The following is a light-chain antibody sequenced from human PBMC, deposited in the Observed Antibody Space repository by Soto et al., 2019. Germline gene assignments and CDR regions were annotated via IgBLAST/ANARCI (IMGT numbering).Light chain of an antibody. CDR1: QSISSW. CDR3: QQYNSYPSP. Sequence: DIQMTQSPSTLSAAVADRVTITCRASQSISSWLAWYQQKPGKAPNLLIYKASSLESGVPSRFSSSGSGTEFTLTISSLQPDDFATHYCQQYNSYPSPFRHGTKLEIK. V-gene: IGKV1-5*03. J-gene: IGKJ2*01. CDR2: KAS.